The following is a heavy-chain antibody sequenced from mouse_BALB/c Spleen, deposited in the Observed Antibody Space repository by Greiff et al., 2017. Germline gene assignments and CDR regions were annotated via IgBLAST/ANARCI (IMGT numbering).Heavy chain of an antibody. D-gene: IGHD1-1*01. V-gene: IGHV2-2*02. J-gene: IGHJ3*01. CDR1: GFSLTSYG. CDR2: IWSGGST. Sequence: QVQLQQSGPGLVQPSQSLSITCTVSGFSLTSYGVHWVRQSPGKGLEWLGVIWSGGSTDYNAAFISRLSISKDNSKSQVFFKMNSLQANDTAIYYCARTYGSRGVFAYWGQGTLVTVSA. CDR3: ARTYGSRGVFAY.